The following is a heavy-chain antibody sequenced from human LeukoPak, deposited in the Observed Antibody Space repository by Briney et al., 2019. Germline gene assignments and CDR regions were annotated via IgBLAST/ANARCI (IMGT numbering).Heavy chain of an antibody. D-gene: IGHD6-19*01. Sequence: GESLKISCKLFVTSFSIYWIGWVRQMTGKGLEWMGIIKPGDSDTRYSPSFQGQVTISADKSISTAYLQWSSLKASDTAMYYCARGYSNGWYEFDYWGQGTLVTVSA. CDR1: VTSFSIYW. CDR2: IKPGDSDT. CDR3: ARGYSNGWYEFDY. V-gene: IGHV5-51*01. J-gene: IGHJ4*02.